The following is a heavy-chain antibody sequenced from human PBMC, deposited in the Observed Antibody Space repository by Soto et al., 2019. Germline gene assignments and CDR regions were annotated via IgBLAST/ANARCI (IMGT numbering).Heavy chain of an antibody. Sequence: ASVKVSCKASGYNFLGFWLQWVRQAPGQGLEWMGRINPNSGGTDYAQKFQDRVTMTSDTSITTAYTELSRLTSDDTAIYYCSISMAVPDPHTAFDFWGQGVPVTVSS. J-gene: IGHJ4*02. CDR3: SISMAVPDPHTAFDF. D-gene: IGHD6-19*01. CDR2: INPNSGGT. CDR1: GYNFLGFW. V-gene: IGHV1-2*06.